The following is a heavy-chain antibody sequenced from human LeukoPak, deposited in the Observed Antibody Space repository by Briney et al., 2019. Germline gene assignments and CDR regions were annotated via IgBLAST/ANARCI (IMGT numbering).Heavy chain of an antibody. Sequence: SETLSLTCTVSGGSISSYYWSWIRQPAGKGLEWIGRIYTSGSTNYNPSLKSRVTMSVDTSKNQFSLKLSSVTAADTAVYYCARGDYVWGSYRYFDYWGREPWSPSPQ. CDR2: IYTSGST. J-gene: IGHJ4*02. V-gene: IGHV4-4*07. CDR3: ARGDYVWGSYRYFDY. D-gene: IGHD3-16*02. CDR1: GGSISSYY.